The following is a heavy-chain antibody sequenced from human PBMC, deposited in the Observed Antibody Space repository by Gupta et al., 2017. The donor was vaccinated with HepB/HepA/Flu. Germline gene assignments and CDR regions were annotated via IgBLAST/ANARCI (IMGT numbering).Heavy chain of an antibody. CDR3: ARGKVVTSWYFDY. V-gene: IGHV3-21*01. Sequence: EVQLMEYGGGLVKPGGSLRLSCDASEFTFLPFSMIWFRQAPGKGLEWVSSISSSSSYIYYADSGKGRFTISRDNAKNSLYLQMNSLRAEDTAVYYCARGKVVTSWYFDYWGQGTLVTVSS. CDR2: ISSSSSYI. D-gene: IGHD3-22*01. CDR1: EFTFLPFS. J-gene: IGHJ4*02.